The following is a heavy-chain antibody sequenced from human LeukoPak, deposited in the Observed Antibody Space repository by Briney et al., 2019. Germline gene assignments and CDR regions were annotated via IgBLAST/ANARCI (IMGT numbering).Heavy chain of an antibody. D-gene: IGHD3-22*01. CDR2: IYYSGST. Sequence: SETLSLTCTVSGGSLSSYYWSWIRQPPGKGLEWIGYIYYSGSTNYNPSLKSRVTISVDTSKNQFSLKLSSVTAADTAVYYCASNLYYDSSGYYDYWGQGTLVTVSS. J-gene: IGHJ4*02. V-gene: IGHV4-59*01. CDR3: ASNLYYDSSGYYDY. CDR1: GGSLSSYY.